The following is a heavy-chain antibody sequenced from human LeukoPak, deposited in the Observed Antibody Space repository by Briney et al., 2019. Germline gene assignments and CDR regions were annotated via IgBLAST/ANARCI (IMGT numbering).Heavy chain of an antibody. V-gene: IGHV4-34*01. Sequence: SETLSLTCDAYGGSFSAYYWSWIRQPPGEGQEGIGEIHNSGSTSYHHSLNSRVTITIDTSNNQFSLTLSSVTAADTSVYYCARGRGVKYDHDQIYYFDYWGQGTLVTVSS. D-gene: IGHD1-1*01. CDR1: GGSFSAYY. CDR3: ARGRGVKYDHDQIYYFDY. J-gene: IGHJ4*02. CDR2: IHNSGST.